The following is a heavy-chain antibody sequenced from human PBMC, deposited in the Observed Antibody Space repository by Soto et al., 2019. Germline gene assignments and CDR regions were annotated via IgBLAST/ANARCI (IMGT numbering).Heavy chain of an antibody. CDR2: ISSSSSYI. V-gene: IGHV3-21*01. Sequence: PVGSNSVSWRAGGFKFGGEGMSWVRPAPGKGLEWVSSISSSSSYIYYADSVKGRFTISRDNAKNSLYLQMNSLRAEDTAVYYCATVGGIAAAGLGYFDYWGQGTLVTVSS. CDR1: GFKFGGEG. D-gene: IGHD6-13*01. CDR3: ATVGGIAAAGLGYFDY. J-gene: IGHJ4*02.